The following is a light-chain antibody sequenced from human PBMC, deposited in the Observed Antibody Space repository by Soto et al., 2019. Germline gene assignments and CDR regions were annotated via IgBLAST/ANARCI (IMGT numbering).Light chain of an antibody. CDR2: NNN. V-gene: IGLV1-40*01. J-gene: IGLJ2*01. CDR3: ATWDDSVDGPV. CDR1: SSNIGAGYD. Sequence: QSVLTQPPSVSGAPGQRVTISCTGSSSNIGAGYDVHWYQQRPGTAPKLLMQNNNERPSGVPDRFSGSKSGTSASLAISGLQSEDEGDYYCATWDDSVDGPVFGGGTKLTVL.